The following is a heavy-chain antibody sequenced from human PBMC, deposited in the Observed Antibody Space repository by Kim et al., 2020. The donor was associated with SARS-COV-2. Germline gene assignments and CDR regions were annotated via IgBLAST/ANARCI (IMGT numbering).Heavy chain of an antibody. Sequence: GGSLRLSCAASGFTFSNFWMNWVRQAPGKGLQWVANIKQDGSEKYYVDSVKGRFTISRDNARNSLYLQMNSLRAEDTAVYYCTRAGYWSVFDIWGLGTVVTVSS. CDR3: TRAGYWSVFDI. D-gene: IGHD3-3*01. CDR1: GFTFSNFW. V-gene: IGHV3-7*01. J-gene: IGHJ3*02. CDR2: IKQDGSEK.